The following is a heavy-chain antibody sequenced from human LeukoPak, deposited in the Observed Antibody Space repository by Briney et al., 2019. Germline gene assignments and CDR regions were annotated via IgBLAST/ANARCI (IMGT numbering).Heavy chain of an antibody. CDR2: ISSSSSYI. D-gene: IGHD6-19*01. CDR1: GFTFSSYS. V-gene: IGHV3-21*01. CDR3: ARSGYSSGDYFDD. Sequence: GGSLRLSCAASGFTFSSYSMNWVRQAPGKGLEWVSSISSSSSYIYYADSVKGRFTISRDNAKNSLYLQMNSLRAEDTAVYYCARSGYSSGDYFDDWGQGTLVTVSS. J-gene: IGHJ4*02.